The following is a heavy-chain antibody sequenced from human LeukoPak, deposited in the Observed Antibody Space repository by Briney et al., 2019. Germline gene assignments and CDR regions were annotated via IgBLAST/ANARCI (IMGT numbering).Heavy chain of an antibody. Sequence: SETLSLTCTVSGGSVSSSSYYWGWIRQPPGKGLEWIGSIYHSGSTYYNPSLKSRVTISVDTSKNQFSLKLSSVTAADTAVYYCARWDDYGGKGAFDYWGQGTLVTVSS. CDR3: ARWDDYGGKGAFDY. CDR2: IYHSGST. CDR1: GGSVSSSSYY. D-gene: IGHD4-23*01. J-gene: IGHJ4*02. V-gene: IGHV4-39*07.